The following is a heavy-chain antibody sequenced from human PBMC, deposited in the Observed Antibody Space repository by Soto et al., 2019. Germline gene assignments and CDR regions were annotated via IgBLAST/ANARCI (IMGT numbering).Heavy chain of an antibody. Sequence: ASVKVSCKSSCYTFTSYGISLFRHSPGQWLEWMGWISAYNGNTNYAQKLQGRVTMITDTSTSTAYMELRSLRSDDTAVYYCASIHDYGDYVGNWFDTWGQGTLVTVSS. V-gene: IGHV1-18*01. D-gene: IGHD4-17*01. CDR3: ASIHDYGDYVGNWFDT. CDR2: ISAYNGNT. CDR1: CYTFTSYG. J-gene: IGHJ5*02.